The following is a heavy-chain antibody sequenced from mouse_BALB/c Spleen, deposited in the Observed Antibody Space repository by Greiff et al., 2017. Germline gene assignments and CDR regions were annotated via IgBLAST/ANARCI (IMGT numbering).Heavy chain of an antibody. D-gene: IGHD4-1*01. V-gene: IGHV5-6-5*01. CDR3: ARVPNWKFDY. J-gene: IGHJ2*01. CDR2: ISSGGST. CDR1: GFTFSSYA. Sequence: EVHLVESGGGLVKPGGSLKLSCAASGFTFSSYAMSWVRQTPEKRLEWVASISSGGSTYYPDSVKGRFTISRDNARNILYLQMSSLRSEDTAMYYCARVPNWKFDYWGQGTTLTVSS.